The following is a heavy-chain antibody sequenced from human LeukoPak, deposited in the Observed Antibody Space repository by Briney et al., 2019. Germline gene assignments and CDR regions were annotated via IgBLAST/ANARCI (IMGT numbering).Heavy chain of an antibody. Sequence: GGSLGLSCAASGFTFSSYGMSWVRQAPGKGLEWVSVISGSGGSTYYADSVKGRFTISRDNSKNTLFLQMNSLRAEDTAVYYCAKTYSGYSHFDYWGQGTLVTVSS. V-gene: IGHV3-23*01. CDR3: AKTYSGYSHFDY. CDR1: GFTFSSYG. J-gene: IGHJ4*02. D-gene: IGHD5-12*01. CDR2: ISGSGGST.